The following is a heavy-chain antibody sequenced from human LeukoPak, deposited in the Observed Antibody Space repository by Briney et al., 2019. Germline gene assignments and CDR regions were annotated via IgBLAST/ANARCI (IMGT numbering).Heavy chain of an antibody. CDR2: IYTSGRT. J-gene: IGHJ4*02. CDR1: GGSISNSF. D-gene: IGHD2-15*01. CDR3: ARAPAGCGGTCAFDY. Sequence: SETLSLTCTVSGGSISNSFWSWIRQPAGKGLEWLGRIYTSGRTNYNPSLKSRVTMSLDTSKQQISLKLTPVTAADTAVYYCARAPAGCGGTCAFDYWGQGALVTVSS. V-gene: IGHV4-4*07.